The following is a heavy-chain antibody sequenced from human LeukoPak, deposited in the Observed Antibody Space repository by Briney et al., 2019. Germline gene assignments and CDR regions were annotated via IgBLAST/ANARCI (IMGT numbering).Heavy chain of an antibody. D-gene: IGHD1-7*01. Sequence: GGSLRLSCAASEITVSRTHMTWVRQAPGKGLEWVAAFYSGEPGNTYYAESVKGRFSISRDNSKNTFYVQMDSLRAEDTAVYYCARDPDNWNYKNWYFDLWGRGTLVTVSS. V-gene: IGHV3-66*01. CDR1: EITVSRTH. CDR3: ARDPDNWNYKNWYFDL. J-gene: IGHJ2*01. CDR2: FYSGEPGNT.